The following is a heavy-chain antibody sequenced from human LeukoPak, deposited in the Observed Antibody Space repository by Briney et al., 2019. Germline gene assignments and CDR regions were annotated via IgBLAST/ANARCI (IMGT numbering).Heavy chain of an antibody. CDR1: GGSFSGYY. V-gene: IGHV4-34*01. J-gene: IGHJ4*02. D-gene: IGHD3-16*01. Sequence: SETLSLTCAVYGGSFSGYYWSWIRQPPGKGLEWIGEINHSGSTNYNPSLKSRVTISVDTSKNQFSLKLSSVTAADTAVYYCARVMRTPAMIRRYYFDYWGQRTLVTVSS. CDR2: INHSGST. CDR3: ARVMRTPAMIRRYYFDY.